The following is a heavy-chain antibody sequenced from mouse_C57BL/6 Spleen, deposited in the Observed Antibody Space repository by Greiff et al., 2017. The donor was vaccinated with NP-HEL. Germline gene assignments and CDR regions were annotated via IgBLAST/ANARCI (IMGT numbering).Heavy chain of an antibody. CDR1: GYAFSSSW. CDR3: ARVYYRLWYFEV. D-gene: IGHD2-14*01. V-gene: IGHV1-82*01. Sequence: QVQLQQSGPELVKPGASVKISCKASGYAFSSSWMNWVKQRPGKGLEWIGRIYPGDGDTNYNGKFKGKATLTADKSSSTAYMQLSSLTSEDSAVYFCARVYYRLWYFEVWGTGTTVTVAS. J-gene: IGHJ1*03. CDR2: IYPGDGDT.